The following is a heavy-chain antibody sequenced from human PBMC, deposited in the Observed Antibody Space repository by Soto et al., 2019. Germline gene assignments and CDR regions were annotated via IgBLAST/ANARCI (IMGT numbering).Heavy chain of an antibody. CDR3: SRLSGCWAGGYYYGMDV. CDR1: GYSFTCYW. J-gene: IGHJ6*02. D-gene: IGHD2-8*02. CDR2: IDPSHSYT. V-gene: IGHV5-10-1*01. Sequence: GESLKICSKGSGYSFTCYWISWVRQMPGKGLEWKGMIDPSHSYTTSSPSHKGHGTISADKSISTAYVQWRIRKASDTAMYDCSRLSGCWAGGYYYGMDVWGQGTTITVSS.